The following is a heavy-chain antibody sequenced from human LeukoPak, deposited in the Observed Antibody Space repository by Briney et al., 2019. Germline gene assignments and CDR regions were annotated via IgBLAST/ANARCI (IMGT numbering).Heavy chain of an antibody. Sequence: GGSLRLSCAASGFTFSSYSMNWVRQAPGKGLEWVSSISSSSSYIYYADSVKGRFIISRDNSKNTLYLQMNSLRAEDTAVYYCAKSVGLNAFDIWGQGTMVTVSS. CDR2: ISSSSSYI. J-gene: IGHJ3*02. D-gene: IGHD1-26*01. CDR1: GFTFSSYS. CDR3: AKSVGLNAFDI. V-gene: IGHV3-21*01.